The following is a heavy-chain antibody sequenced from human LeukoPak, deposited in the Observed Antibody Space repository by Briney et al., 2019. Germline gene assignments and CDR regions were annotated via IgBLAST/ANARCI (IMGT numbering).Heavy chain of an antibody. D-gene: IGHD2-2*02. J-gene: IGHJ6*02. Sequence: SETLSLTCAVYGGSFSGYYWSWIRQPPGKGLEWIGYIYYSGSTNYNPSLKSRVTISVDTSKNQFSLKLSSVTAADTAVYYCARNRGLYGRLYYYGMDVWGQGTTVTVSS. CDR1: GGSFSGYY. V-gene: IGHV4-59*01. CDR2: IYYSGST. CDR3: ARNRGLYGRLYYYGMDV.